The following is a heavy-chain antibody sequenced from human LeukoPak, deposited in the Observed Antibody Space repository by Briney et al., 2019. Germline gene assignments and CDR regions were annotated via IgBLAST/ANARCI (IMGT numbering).Heavy chain of an antibody. V-gene: IGHV7-4-1*02. J-gene: IGHJ4*02. D-gene: IGHD4-17*01. CDR1: GYTFTSNA. CDR3: ARGYTKDMTSVTHFDY. Sequence: VASVTVSCKASGYTFTSNAMHWVRQAPGQGLEWMGWINTNTGNPTYAQGFTGRFVFSLDTSVSTAYLQISSLKAEDTAVYYCARGYTKDMTSVTHFDYWGQGTLVTVSS. CDR2: INTNTGNP.